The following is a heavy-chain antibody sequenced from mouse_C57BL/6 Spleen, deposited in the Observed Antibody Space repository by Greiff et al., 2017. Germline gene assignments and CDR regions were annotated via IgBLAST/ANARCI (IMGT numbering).Heavy chain of an antibody. CDR1: GYAFSSSW. CDR2: IYPGAGDT. Sequence: QVQLQQSGPELVKPGASVKISCKASGYAFSSSWMNWVKQRPGKGLEWIGRIYPGAGDTNYNGKFKGKATLTADKSSSTAYMQLSSLTSEDSAVYFCANYDGSSYEWYFDVWGTGTPVTVSS. J-gene: IGHJ1*03. D-gene: IGHD1-1*01. CDR3: ANYDGSSYEWYFDV. V-gene: IGHV1-82*01.